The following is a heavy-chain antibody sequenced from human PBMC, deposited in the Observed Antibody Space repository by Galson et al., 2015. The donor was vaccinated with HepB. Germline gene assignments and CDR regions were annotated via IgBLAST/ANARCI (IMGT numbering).Heavy chain of an antibody. CDR2: ISSSGSTI. V-gene: IGHV3-48*03. CDR1: GFTFSSYE. CDR3: AREPFSAAGRFDY. J-gene: IGHJ4*02. D-gene: IGHD6-13*01. Sequence: SLRLSCAASGFTFSSYEMNWVRQAPGKGLEWVSFISSSGSTIYYADSVKGRFTISRDNAKNSLYLQMNSLRAEDTAVYYCAREPFSAAGRFDYWGQGTLVTVSS.